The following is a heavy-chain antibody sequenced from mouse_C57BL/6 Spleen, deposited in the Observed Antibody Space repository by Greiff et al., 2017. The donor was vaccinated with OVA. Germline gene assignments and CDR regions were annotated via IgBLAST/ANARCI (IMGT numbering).Heavy chain of an antibody. Sequence: EVKVVESGGGLVQSGRSLRLSCATSGFTFSDFYMEWVRQAPGKGLEWIAASRNKANDYTTEYSASVKGRFIVSRDTSQSILYLQMNALRAEDTAIYYCARAIYEGAMDYWGQGTSVTVSS. CDR1: GFTFSDFY. CDR3: ARAIYEGAMDY. D-gene: IGHD2-3*01. J-gene: IGHJ4*01. V-gene: IGHV7-1*01. CDR2: SRNKANDYTT.